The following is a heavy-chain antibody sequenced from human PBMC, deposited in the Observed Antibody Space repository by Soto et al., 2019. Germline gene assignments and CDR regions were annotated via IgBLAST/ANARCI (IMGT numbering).Heavy chain of an antibody. CDR3: GRAPSSFYFASGTLPHFDF. D-gene: IGHD3-10*01. J-gene: IGHJ4*02. CDR2: ISSGSSYI. Sequence: PGGSLRLSCAASEFTFSSYGMNWVRQAPGKGLEWVSSISSGSSYIYYADSVKGRFTISRDNAKNSLYLQMNSLRAEDTAVYYCGRAPSSFYFASGTLPHFDFWGQGTLVTVSS. CDR1: EFTFSSYG. V-gene: IGHV3-21*01.